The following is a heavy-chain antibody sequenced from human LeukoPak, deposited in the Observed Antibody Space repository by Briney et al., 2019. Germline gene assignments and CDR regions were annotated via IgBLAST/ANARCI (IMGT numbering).Heavy chain of an antibody. CDR3: AFRPLGDCSSSTCYAFDC. CDR1: GFTFSYYS. V-gene: IGHV3-48*02. J-gene: IGHJ4*02. Sequence: GGSLRLSCAVSGFTFSYYSMNWVRQAPGKGLEWVSYISSSGSTTYYADSVKGRFTVSRDNAKNSLYLQMNSLRDEDTAVYYCAFRPLGDCSSSTCYAFDCWGRGTLVTVSS. CDR2: ISSSGSTT. D-gene: IGHD2-2*01.